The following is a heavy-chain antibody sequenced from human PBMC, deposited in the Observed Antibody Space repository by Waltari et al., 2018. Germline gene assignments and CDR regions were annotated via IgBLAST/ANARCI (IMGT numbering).Heavy chain of an antibody. D-gene: IGHD1-26*01. V-gene: IGHV3-21*01. CDR1: GFTFSRYS. J-gene: IGHJ6*02. CDR2: ISISSSYI. Sequence: EVQLVESGGGLVKPGGSLRLSCAASGFTFSRYSMNWVRQAPGKGLGWVSCISISSSYIYYADSVKGRFTISRDNAKNSLYLEMNGLRAEDTAVYYCARGVGGSAGWYYYGMDVWGQGTTVTVSS. CDR3: ARGVGGSAGWYYYGMDV.